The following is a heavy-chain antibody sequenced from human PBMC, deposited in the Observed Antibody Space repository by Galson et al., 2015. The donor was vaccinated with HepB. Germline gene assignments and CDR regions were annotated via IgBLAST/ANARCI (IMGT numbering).Heavy chain of an antibody. CDR2: IYYSGST. CDR1: GGSISSYY. D-gene: IGHD2-21*02. Sequence: ETLSLTCTVSGGSISSYYWSWIRQPPGKGLEWIGYIYYSGSTNYNPSLKSRVTISVDTSKNQFSLKLSSVTAADTAVYYCARACGGDCYKNYYYYGMDVWGQGTTVTVSS. V-gene: IGHV4-59*01. J-gene: IGHJ6*02. CDR3: ARACGGDCYKNYYYYGMDV.